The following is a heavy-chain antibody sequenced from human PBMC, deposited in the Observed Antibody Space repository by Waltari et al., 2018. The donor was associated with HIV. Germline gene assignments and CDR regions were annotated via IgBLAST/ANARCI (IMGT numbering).Heavy chain of an antibody. J-gene: IGHJ3*02. CDR2: IRSDGTDD. Sequence: QVQLVESGGGVVQPGGSLILSCVASGFRFRSHGLHWVRQSPGRGLECVASIRSDGTDDKYVDSVRGRFTIYRDNSKTTLYLQMTGLTSEDSAVYYCWRPVRTSDSSDIWGHGTVVIVSS. V-gene: IGHV3-30*02. CDR1: GFRFRSHG. D-gene: IGHD2-21*01. CDR3: WRPVRTSDSSDI.